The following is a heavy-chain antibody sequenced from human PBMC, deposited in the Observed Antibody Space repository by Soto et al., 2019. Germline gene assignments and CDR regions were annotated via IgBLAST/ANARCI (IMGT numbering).Heavy chain of an antibody. Sequence: ASVKVSCKASGGTFSSYAISWVRQAPGQGLEWMGRIIPILGIANYAQKFQGRVTITADKSTSTAYMELSSLRSEDTAVYYCARDLRMATENYYYYYGMDVWGQGTTVTVSS. D-gene: IGHD5-12*01. J-gene: IGHJ6*02. CDR1: GGTFSSYA. CDR2: IIPILGIA. CDR3: ARDLRMATENYYYYYGMDV. V-gene: IGHV1-69*04.